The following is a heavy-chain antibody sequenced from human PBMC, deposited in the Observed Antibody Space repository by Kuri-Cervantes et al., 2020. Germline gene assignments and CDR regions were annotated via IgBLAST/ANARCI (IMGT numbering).Heavy chain of an antibody. Sequence: ASVKVSCKASGYTFASYAMHWVRQAPGQGREWMGWISAYNGDTNYAQKLQGRVTMTTDTSTSTAYMELRSLRSDDTAVYYCARRKGNWFDPWGQGTLVTVSS. CDR1: GYTFASYA. CDR3: ARRKGNWFDP. V-gene: IGHV1-18*01. CDR2: ISAYNGDT. D-gene: IGHD1-14*01. J-gene: IGHJ5*02.